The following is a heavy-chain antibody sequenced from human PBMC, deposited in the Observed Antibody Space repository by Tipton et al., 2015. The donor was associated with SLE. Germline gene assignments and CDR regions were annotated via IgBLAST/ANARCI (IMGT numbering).Heavy chain of an antibody. CDR1: GYTFTSYG. CDR2: INTNTGNP. Sequence: QSGAEVKKPGASVKVSCKASGYTFTSYGISWVRQAPGQGLEWMGWINTNTGNPTYAQGFTGRFVFSLDTSVSTAYLQISSLKAEDTAVYYCARDGGIVVVPAAIHYYYGMDVWGQGTTVTVSS. J-gene: IGHJ6*02. D-gene: IGHD2-2*01. CDR3: ARDGGIVVVPAAIHYYYGMDV. V-gene: IGHV7-4-1*02.